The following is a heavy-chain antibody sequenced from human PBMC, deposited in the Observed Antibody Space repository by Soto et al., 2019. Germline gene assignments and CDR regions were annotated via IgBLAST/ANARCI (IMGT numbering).Heavy chain of an antibody. CDR1: GYTFTGYY. J-gene: IGHJ6*02. CDR2: SNPNSGGT. CDR3: ARDGLWFGVPYGMDV. Sequence: SVRVSCTASGYTFTGYYRHWVRQAPGQGREWVGWSNPNSGGTSYAQKFQGRVTMTRDTSISTAYMELSRLRSDDTAVYYCARDGLWFGVPYGMDVWGRGTTVTVSS. D-gene: IGHD3-10*01. V-gene: IGHV1-2*02.